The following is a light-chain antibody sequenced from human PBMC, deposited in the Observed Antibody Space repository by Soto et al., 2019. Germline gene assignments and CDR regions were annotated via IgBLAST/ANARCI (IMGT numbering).Light chain of an antibody. CDR2: GPS. J-gene: IGKJ2*01. V-gene: IGKV3-15*01. Sequence: ELVMTQSPATLSVSPGERATLACRASQSVSSNLAWYQQKPGQAPRLLIYGPSTRATGIPARFSGSGSGTEFTLTISSLQSEHFAVYYCQQYKNWPLYTFGQGTKLEIK. CDR1: QSVSSN. CDR3: QQYKNWPLYT.